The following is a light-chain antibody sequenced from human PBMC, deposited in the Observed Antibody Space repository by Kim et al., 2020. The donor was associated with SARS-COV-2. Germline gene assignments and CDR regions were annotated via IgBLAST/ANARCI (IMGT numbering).Light chain of an antibody. CDR3: AAWDDSLNGHV. CDR1: SSNIGGNN. V-gene: IGLV1-44*01. CDR2: TNN. J-gene: IGLJ1*01. Sequence: GQRVTISCSGSSSNIGGNNVNWYQQLPGTAPELLIYTNNQRPSGVPDRFSGSKSGTSASLAISGLQSEDEADYYCAAWDDSLNGHVFGTGTKVTVL.